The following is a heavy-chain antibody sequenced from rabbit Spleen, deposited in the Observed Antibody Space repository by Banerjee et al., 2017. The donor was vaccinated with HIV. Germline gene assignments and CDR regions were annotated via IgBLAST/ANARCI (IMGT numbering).Heavy chain of an antibody. Sequence: LEESGGGLGKPGGTLTLTCTVSGFSFSSNWICWVRQAPGKGLEWIACIDTSDGDTDYANWPKGRFTISKASSTTVTLQMTSLTAADTATYFCARNYVNVFDPWGPGTLVTVS. J-gene: IGHJ2*01. CDR3: ARNYVNVFDP. D-gene: IGHD1-1*01. CDR2: IDTSDGDT. V-gene: IGHV1S45*01. CDR1: GFSFSSNW.